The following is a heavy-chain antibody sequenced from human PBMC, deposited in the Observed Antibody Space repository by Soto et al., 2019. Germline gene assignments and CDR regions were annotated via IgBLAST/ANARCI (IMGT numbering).Heavy chain of an antibody. CDR3: ARGVIH. CDR1: GGSISSGGYY. J-gene: IGHJ4*02. Sequence: QVQLQESGPGLVKPSQTLSLTCTVSGGSISSGGYYWSWIRQHPGKGLEWIGYIYYSGSTNYNPXLXVXXTLSVDTSKNQFSLKLSSVTASDTAVYYCARGVIHWGQGTLVTVSS. V-gene: IGHV4-31*01. CDR2: IYYSGST. D-gene: IGHD2-21*01.